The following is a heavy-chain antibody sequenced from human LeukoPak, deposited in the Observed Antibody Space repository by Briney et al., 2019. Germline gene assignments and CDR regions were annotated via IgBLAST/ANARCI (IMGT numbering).Heavy chain of an antibody. CDR1: GFTVSGNY. V-gene: IGHV3-53*04. CDR3: ATAQYCSGGSCYSGTLGS. CDR2: IYSGADT. D-gene: IGHD2-15*01. J-gene: IGHJ4*02. Sequence: GGSLRLSCAASGFTVSGNYMSWVRQAPGEGLEWGSVIYSGADTYYADSVKGRFTISRHISQNTVYLQMNSLRAADTAVYYCATAQYCSGGSCYSGTLGSGGQGTLVTVSS.